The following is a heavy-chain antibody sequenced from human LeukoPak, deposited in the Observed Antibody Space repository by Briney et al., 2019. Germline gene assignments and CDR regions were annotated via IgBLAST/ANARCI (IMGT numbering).Heavy chain of an antibody. V-gene: IGHV3-74*01. CDR2: INNDGSKT. CDR1: GFTFSSYW. D-gene: IGHD3-16*01. J-gene: IGHJ4*02. CDR3: ARARSGDFDY. Sequence: QPGGSLRLSCAASGFTFSSYWMHWVRHAPGKGLVWVSRINNDGSKTTYADSVKGRFTISRDNAKNTLYLQMNSLRAEDTAVYYCARARSGDFDYWGQGTLVTVSS.